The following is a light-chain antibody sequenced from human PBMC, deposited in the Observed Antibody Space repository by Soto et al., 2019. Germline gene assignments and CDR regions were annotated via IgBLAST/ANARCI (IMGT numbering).Light chain of an antibody. V-gene: IGLV2-14*01. CDR2: DVS. J-gene: IGLJ2*01. CDR1: SSDVGGYNY. Sequence: QSVLTQPASVSGSPGQSITISCTGTSSDVGGYNYVSWYQQHPGKAPKLMIYDVSNRTSGVSNRFSGSKSGNTASLTISGLQAEDDADYYCSSYTSSSTVVFGGGTKLTVL. CDR3: SSYTSSSTVV.